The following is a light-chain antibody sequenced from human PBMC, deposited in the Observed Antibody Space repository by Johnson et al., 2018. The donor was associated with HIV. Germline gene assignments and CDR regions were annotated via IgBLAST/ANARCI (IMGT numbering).Light chain of an antibody. CDR1: SSNIGNNY. V-gene: IGLV1-51*01. J-gene: IGLJ1*01. Sequence: QLVLTQPPSVSAAPGQKVTISCSGSSSNIGNNYVSWYQQLPGTAPKLLIYDNNKRPPGIPDRFSGSKSGTSATLGITGLPTGDEADYYCGTWDTSLSPGGVFGTGTKVTVL. CDR2: DNN. CDR3: GTWDTSLSPGGV.